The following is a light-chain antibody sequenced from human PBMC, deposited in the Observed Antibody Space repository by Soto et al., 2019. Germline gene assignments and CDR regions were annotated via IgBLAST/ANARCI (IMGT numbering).Light chain of an antibody. J-gene: IGLJ1*01. CDR3: QSYDNSLSGYV. V-gene: IGLV1-40*01. Sequence: QAVVTQPPSVSGAPGQRVTISCTGSSSNIGAGYDVHWYQKLPGTAPKLLIYGNTNRPSGVPDRFSGSKSGTSASLAITGLQAEDEADYYCQSYDNSLSGYVFGTGTKLTVL. CDR1: SSNIGAGYD. CDR2: GNT.